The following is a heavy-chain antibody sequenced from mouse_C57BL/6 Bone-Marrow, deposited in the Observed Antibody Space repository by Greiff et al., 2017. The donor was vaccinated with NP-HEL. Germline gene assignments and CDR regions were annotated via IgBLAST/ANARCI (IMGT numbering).Heavy chain of an antibody. D-gene: IGHD2-1*01. V-gene: IGHV1-18*01. CDR3: ARFYYGNYAMDY. Sequence: EVQLQQSGPELVKPGASVKIPCKASGYTFTDYNMDWVKQSHGKSLEWIGDINPNNGGTIYNQKFKGKATLTVDKSSSTAYMELRSLTSEDTAVYYCARFYYGNYAMDYWGQGTSVTVSS. CDR1: GYTFTDYN. CDR2: INPNNGGT. J-gene: IGHJ4*01.